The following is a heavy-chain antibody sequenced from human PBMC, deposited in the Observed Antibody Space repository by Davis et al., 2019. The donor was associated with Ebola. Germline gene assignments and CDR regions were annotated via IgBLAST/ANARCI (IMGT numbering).Heavy chain of an antibody. CDR1: AFTFSTYW. V-gene: IGHV3-7*03. Sequence: PGGSLRLSCAASAFTFSTYWMNWVRQAPGKGLEWVANINQDGSEKYYVDSVKGRFTISRDNAKNSLYLQMNSLRAEDTAVYYCARHGGGEMANDYWGQGTLVTVSS. D-gene: IGHD5-24*01. J-gene: IGHJ4*02. CDR2: INQDGSEK. CDR3: ARHGGGEMANDY.